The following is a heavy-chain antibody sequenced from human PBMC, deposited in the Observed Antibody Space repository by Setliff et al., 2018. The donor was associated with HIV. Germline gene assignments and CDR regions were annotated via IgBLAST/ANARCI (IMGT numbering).Heavy chain of an antibody. V-gene: IGHV4-4*08. CDR1: GGSMNIHY. CDR3: ARDQRLSY. CDR2: IYYSGST. J-gene: IGHJ4*02. Sequence: PSETLSLTCTVSGGSMNIHYWSWIRQPPGKGLEWIGSIYYSGSTNYNPSLKSRVTISVDTSKNQFSLKLTSVTAADTAVYYCARDQRLSYWGQGTLVTVS.